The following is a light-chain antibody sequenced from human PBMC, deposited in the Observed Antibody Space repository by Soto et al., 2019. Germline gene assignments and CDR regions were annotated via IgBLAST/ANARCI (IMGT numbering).Light chain of an antibody. V-gene: IGKV2-30*01. Sequence: DVVMTQSPLSLSVTLGQSASISCRSSQSLEYSDGNTYLNWFHQRPGQAPRRLIHKISNRDSGVPNRFSDSGSGTDFTLNISRGEADDVRVYYCMQCTHWPRTFGQWTKQENK. CDR3: MQCTHWPRT. CDR1: QSLEYSDGNTY. CDR2: KIS. J-gene: IGKJ1*01.